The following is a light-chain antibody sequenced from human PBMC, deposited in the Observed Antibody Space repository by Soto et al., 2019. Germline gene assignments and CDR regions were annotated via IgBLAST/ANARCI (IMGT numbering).Light chain of an antibody. CDR1: QTITNW. Sequence: DIQITQSPSTLSASVGDRVTITCRSSQTITNWLAWYQQKPGKAPRLLIYDASSLESWVPSRFSGSGSGTEFTLTISSLQSEDFATYYCQQYKSFWTFGQGTKVDIK. J-gene: IGKJ1*01. V-gene: IGKV1-5*01. CDR3: QQYKSFWT. CDR2: DAS.